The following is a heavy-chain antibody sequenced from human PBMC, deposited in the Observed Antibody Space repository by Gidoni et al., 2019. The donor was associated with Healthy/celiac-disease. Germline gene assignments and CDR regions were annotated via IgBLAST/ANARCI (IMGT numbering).Heavy chain of an antibody. V-gene: IGHV3-53*01. CDR3: ACRGYLPNYHYYYYGMDV. D-gene: IGHD1-7*01. CDR2: IYSGGST. J-gene: IGHJ6*02. Sequence: QAPGKGLEWVSVIYSGGSTYYADSVKGRFTISRDNSKNTLYLQMNSLRAEDTAVYYCACRGYLPNYHYYYYGMDVWGQGTTVTVSS.